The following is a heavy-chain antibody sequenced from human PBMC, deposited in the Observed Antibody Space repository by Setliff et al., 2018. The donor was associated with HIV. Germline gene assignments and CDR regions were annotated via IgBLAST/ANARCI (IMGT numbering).Heavy chain of an antibody. D-gene: IGHD3-3*01. V-gene: IGHV4-59*12. CDR3: ARDNPHFGVASSYYYGMDV. CDR1: GGSISTYY. Sequence: SETLSLTCTVSGGSISTYYWSWIRQPPGKGLEWIGSIYFTGSSDNNPSLKSRVTLSVDTSKNQFSLKLTSVTAADTAVYYCARDNPHFGVASSYYYGMDVWGQGTTVTVSS. CDR2: IYFTGSS. J-gene: IGHJ6*02.